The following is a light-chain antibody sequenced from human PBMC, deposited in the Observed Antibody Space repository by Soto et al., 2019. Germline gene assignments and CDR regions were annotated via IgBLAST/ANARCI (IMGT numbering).Light chain of an antibody. CDR3: SSYTSSSTHV. CDR1: SSDVGAYNF. J-gene: IGLJ1*01. CDR2: DVS. Sequence: QAVLTQPASVSGSPGQSITNSCTGTSSDVGAYNFVSWYQQHPGKVPKLMIFDVSSRPSGVSDRFSGSKSGNTASLTISGLQAEDEGDYYCSSYTSSSTHVFGSGTKLTVL. V-gene: IGLV2-14*03.